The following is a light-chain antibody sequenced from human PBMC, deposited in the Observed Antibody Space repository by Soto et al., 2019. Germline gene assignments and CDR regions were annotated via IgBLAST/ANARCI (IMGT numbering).Light chain of an antibody. CDR3: QQRYNWPWT. CDR2: GAS. CDR1: QSVSNNY. V-gene: IGKV3D-20*02. Sequence: IVLTQSQGTLSLSPGERATLSCRASQSVSNNYLAWYQQKPGQAPRLLIYGASNRATGIPDRFSGSGSGTDFTLTISRLEPEDFAVYYCQQRYNWPWTFGQGSKVDIK. J-gene: IGKJ1*01.